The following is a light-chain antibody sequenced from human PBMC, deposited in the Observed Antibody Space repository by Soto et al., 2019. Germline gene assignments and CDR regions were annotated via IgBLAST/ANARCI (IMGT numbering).Light chain of an antibody. J-gene: IGKJ2*01. Sequence: EIVLTQSPGTLSLSPGERATLFCRASQSVYNNYLAWYQQKPGQTPRLLVNGASNRATGIPDRFSGGGSGTDFTLTISSLEPEDFAVYYCQQYGLPPHSFGQGTRVEFK. CDR2: GAS. V-gene: IGKV3-20*01. CDR1: QSVYNNY. CDR3: QQYGLPPHS.